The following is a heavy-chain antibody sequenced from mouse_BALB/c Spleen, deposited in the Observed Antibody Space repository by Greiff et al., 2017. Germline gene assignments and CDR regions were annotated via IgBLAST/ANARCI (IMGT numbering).Heavy chain of an antibody. Sequence: VQLQQSGPQLVRPGASVKISCKASGYSFTSYWMHWVKQRPGQGLEWIGMIDPSDSETRLNQKFKDKATLTVDKSSSTAYMQLSSPTSEDSAVYYCARGYYGSSYYAMDYWGQGTSVTVSS. V-gene: IGHV1S127*01. CDR3: ARGYYGSSYYAMDY. D-gene: IGHD1-1*01. CDR2: IDPSDSET. CDR1: GYSFTSYW. J-gene: IGHJ4*01.